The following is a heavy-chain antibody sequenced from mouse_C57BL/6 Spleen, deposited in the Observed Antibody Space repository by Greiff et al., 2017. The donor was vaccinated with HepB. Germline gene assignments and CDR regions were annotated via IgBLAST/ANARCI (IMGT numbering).Heavy chain of an antibody. Sequence: EVKLMESGGDLVKPGGSLKLSCAASGFTFSSYGMSWVRQTPDKRLEWVATISSGGSYTYYPDSVKGRFTISRDNAKNTLYLQMSSLKSEDTAMYYCARHWEMVTLVDYGGKGTTLTVSS. CDR3: ARHWEMVTLVDY. CDR1: GFTFSSYG. CDR2: ISSGGSYT. V-gene: IGHV5-6*01. J-gene: IGHJ2*01. D-gene: IGHD2-3*01.